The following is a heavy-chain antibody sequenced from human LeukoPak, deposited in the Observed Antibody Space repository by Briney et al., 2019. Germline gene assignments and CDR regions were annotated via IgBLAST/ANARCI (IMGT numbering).Heavy chain of an antibody. CDR2: ISYDGSDK. Sequence: GGSLRLSCAASGFTFSSYAMYWVRQAPGKGLEWVAVISYDGSDKFYADSVKGRFTISRDSSKNTLYLQMNSLRPEDTAVYYCSRGDCSSTSCYGVYYYYYMDVWGKGTTVTVSS. J-gene: IGHJ6*03. CDR1: GFTFSSYA. D-gene: IGHD2-2*01. V-gene: IGHV3-30*04. CDR3: SRGDCSSTSCYGVYYYYYMDV.